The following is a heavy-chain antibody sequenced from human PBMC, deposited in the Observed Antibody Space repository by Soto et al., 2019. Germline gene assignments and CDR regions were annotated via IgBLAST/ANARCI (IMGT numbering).Heavy chain of an antibody. CDR2: IWYDGSNK. Sequence: GGSLRLSCAASGFTFSSYGMHWVRQAPGKGLEWVAVIWYDGSNKYYADSVKGRFTISRDNSKNTLYLQMNSLRAEDTAVYYCARDLSSSWYPPAGIFDYWGQGTLVTVSS. V-gene: IGHV3-33*01. CDR3: ARDLSSSWYPPAGIFDY. J-gene: IGHJ4*02. CDR1: GFTFSSYG. D-gene: IGHD6-13*01.